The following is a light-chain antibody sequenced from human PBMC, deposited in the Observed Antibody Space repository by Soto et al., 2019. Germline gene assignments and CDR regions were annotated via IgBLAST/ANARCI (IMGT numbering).Light chain of an antibody. CDR3: QQLRNWPPST. Sequence: ETVLTQSPATLSLSPGERATLSCRASQSVHTYLDWYQQKAGQAPRLLIYDASNSATGIPARLSGSVSGTDFTLTISSLEPEDCAVYYFQQLRNWPPSTFGQGTKLEIK. CDR2: DAS. V-gene: IGKV3-11*01. J-gene: IGKJ2*01. CDR1: QSVHTY.